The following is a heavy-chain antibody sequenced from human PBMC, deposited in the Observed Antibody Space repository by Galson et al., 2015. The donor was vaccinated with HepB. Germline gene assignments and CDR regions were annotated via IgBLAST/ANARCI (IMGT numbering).Heavy chain of an antibody. J-gene: IGHJ3*02. V-gene: IGHV3-23*01. Sequence: SLRLSCAVSGFTFSRYGMSWVRQAPGKGLEWVSGTSGTGGSTYYADSVKGRFAVPRDKSKNTLYLPMNSLRADDTAVYYCAIAYEMDTLFLGYDAFDIRGQGTMVTVSS. D-gene: IGHD5-24*01. CDR1: GFTFSRYG. CDR3: AIAYEMDTLFLGYDAFDI. CDR2: TSGTGGST.